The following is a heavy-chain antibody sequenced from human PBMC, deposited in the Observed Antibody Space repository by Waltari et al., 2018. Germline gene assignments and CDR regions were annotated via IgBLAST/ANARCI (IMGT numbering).Heavy chain of an antibody. Sequence: EVQLVESGGGLVQPGGSLRLSCAASGFTFSSYWMHWVRQAPGKGLVGVSSINSDGSSTSYADSVKGRFTISRDNAKNTLYLQMNSLRAEDTAVYYCAEGTPGWFDPWGQGTLVTVSS. J-gene: IGHJ5*02. CDR2: INSDGSST. V-gene: IGHV3-74*01. D-gene: IGHD3-10*01. CDR3: AEGTPGWFDP. CDR1: GFTFSSYW.